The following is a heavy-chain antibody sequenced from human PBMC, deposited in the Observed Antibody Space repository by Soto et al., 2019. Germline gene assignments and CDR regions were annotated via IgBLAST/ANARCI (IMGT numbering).Heavy chain of an antibody. CDR3: ARVRCSSTWCYYYYMDV. D-gene: IGHD2-2*01. Sequence: ASVKVSCKASGYTFTSYGISWVRRAPGQGLEWMGWISAYNGNTNYAQKLQGRVTMTTDTSTSTAYMELRSLRSDDTAVYYCARVRCSSTWCYYYYMDVWGKGTTVTVSS. CDR2: ISAYNGNT. V-gene: IGHV1-18*01. CDR1: GYTFTSYG. J-gene: IGHJ6*03.